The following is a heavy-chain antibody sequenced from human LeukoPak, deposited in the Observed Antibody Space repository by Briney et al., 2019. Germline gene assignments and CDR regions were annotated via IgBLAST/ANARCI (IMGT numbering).Heavy chain of an antibody. CDR3: AREGGSGSYYPFDY. D-gene: IGHD3-10*01. CDR2: ISSSGSTI. Sequence: GGSLRLSCAASGFTFSSYEMNWVRQAPGKGLEWVSYISSSGSTIYYADSVKGRFTISRDNAKNSLYLQMNSLRAEDTAVYYCAREGGSGSYYPFDYWGQGTLVTVSS. V-gene: IGHV3-48*03. J-gene: IGHJ4*02. CDR1: GFTFSSYE.